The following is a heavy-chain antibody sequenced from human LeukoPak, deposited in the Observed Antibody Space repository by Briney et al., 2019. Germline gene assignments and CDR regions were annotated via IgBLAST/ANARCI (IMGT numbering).Heavy chain of an antibody. V-gene: IGHV4-61*02. Sequence: SQTLSLTCTVSGGSISSGSYYWSWIRQPAGKGLEWIGRIYTSGSTNYNPSLKSRVTISVDTSKHQFSLKLSSVTAADTAMYYCARGSPYDSSGYYYYYYYMDVWRKGTTVTVSS. CDR2: IYTSGST. CDR1: GGSISSGSYY. CDR3: ARGSPYDSSGYYYYYYYMDV. J-gene: IGHJ6*03. D-gene: IGHD3-22*01.